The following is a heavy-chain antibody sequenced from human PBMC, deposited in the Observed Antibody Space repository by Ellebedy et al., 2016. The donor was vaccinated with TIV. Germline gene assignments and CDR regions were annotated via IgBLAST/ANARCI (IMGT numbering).Heavy chain of an antibody. CDR2: VSYSGGT. D-gene: IGHD6-13*01. CDR3: ARDLPSNTFSSSWVL. V-gene: IGHV4-59*01. Sequence: MPGGSLRLSCTVSGGSISSYYWSWIRQPPGKGLEWIGYVSYSGGTKYNPSLKSRVTISIDTSKNQFSLKLSSVTAGDTAVYYCARDLPSNTFSSSWVLWGQGTLVTVSS. J-gene: IGHJ4*02. CDR1: GGSISSYY.